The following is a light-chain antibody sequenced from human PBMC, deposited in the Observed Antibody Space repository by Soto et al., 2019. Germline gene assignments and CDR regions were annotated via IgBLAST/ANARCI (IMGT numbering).Light chain of an antibody. CDR1: QGINNY. J-gene: IGKJ5*01. Sequence: DIQLTQSPSFLSASVGDRVTITCRAIQGINNYLAWYQQKPGQAPKLLIYAASTLQSGVPSRFSGSGSGTEYTLTISRLQPEDFATYFCQQLNSYPITFGQGTRREI. V-gene: IGKV1-9*01. CDR3: QQLNSYPIT. CDR2: AAS.